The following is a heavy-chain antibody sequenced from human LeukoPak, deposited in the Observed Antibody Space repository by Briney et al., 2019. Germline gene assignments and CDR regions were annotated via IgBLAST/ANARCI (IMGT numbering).Heavy chain of an antibody. CDR1: GGSFSSYY. Sequence: SETLSLTCAVYGGSFSSYYWSWIRQPPGKGLEWIGYIYYSGSTNYNPSLKSRVTISVDTSKNQFSLKLSSVTAADTAVYYCARSLGYCSGGSCYYDAFDIWGQGTMVTVSS. V-gene: IGHV4-59*01. CDR2: IYYSGST. J-gene: IGHJ3*02. CDR3: ARSLGYCSGGSCYYDAFDI. D-gene: IGHD2-15*01.